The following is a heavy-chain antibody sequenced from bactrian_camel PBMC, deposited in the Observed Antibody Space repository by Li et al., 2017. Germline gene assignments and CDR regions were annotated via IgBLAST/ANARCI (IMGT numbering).Heavy chain of an antibody. V-gene: IGHV3S63*01. CDR2: IHTITGTT. Sequence: QVQLVESGGGSVEAGGSLRLSCVASGHVIGYWYMGWFRQAPGKEREWVADIHTITGTTHYSESVKGRFTISQDTAKNTVDLQMNVLKPEDTAMYYCVSDPCFYGRVIGPWSFTGQGTQVTVS. CDR1: GHVIGYWY. D-gene: IGHD2*01. J-gene: IGHJ4*01.